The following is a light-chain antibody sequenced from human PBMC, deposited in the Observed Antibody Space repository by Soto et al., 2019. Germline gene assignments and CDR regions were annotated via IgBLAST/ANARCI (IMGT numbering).Light chain of an antibody. V-gene: IGKV1-39*01. Sequence: DIQMTQSPSSLSASVGDRVTITCRASQSISSYLNWYQQKPGNAPKLLIYAASNLQSGVPSRFSGSGSGTDFTFTISSLQPEDFATYYCQQSYSTPPTFGGGTKVEIK. CDR2: AAS. CDR3: QQSYSTPPT. J-gene: IGKJ4*01. CDR1: QSISSY.